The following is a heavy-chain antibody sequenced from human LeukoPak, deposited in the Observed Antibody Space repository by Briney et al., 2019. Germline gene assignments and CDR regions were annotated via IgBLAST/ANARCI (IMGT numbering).Heavy chain of an antibody. CDR2: IRYDGSNK. CDR1: GFTFSSYG. Sequence: GGSLRLSCAASGFTFSSYGMHWVRQAPGKGLEWVAFIRYDGSNKYYADSVKGRFTISRDNSKNTLYLQMNSLRAEDTAVYYCAKEGTKVTTVIPFDYWGQGTLVTVSS. V-gene: IGHV3-30*02. D-gene: IGHD4-17*01. CDR3: AKEGTKVTTVIPFDY. J-gene: IGHJ4*02.